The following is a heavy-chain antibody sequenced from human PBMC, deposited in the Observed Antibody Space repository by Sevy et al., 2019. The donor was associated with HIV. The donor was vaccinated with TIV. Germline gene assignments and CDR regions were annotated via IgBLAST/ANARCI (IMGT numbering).Heavy chain of an antibody. CDR1: GFTLSFYD. CDR2: FGIAGDT. V-gene: IGHV3-13*01. Sequence: GGSLRLSCTASGFTLSFYDMHWVRQATGKGLEWVSGFGIAGDTYYAGSVKGRFTISRDNAKNSLYLQMNSLRAGDTAVYYCAWKSTSYSHFDYWGQGTLVTVSS. CDR3: AWKSTSYSHFDY. D-gene: IGHD1-26*01. J-gene: IGHJ4*02.